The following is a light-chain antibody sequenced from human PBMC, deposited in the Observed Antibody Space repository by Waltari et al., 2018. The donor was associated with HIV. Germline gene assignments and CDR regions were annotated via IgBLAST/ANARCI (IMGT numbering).Light chain of an antibody. CDR2: DAS. CDR1: QSVSDY. Sequence: EVVLTQSPATLSLSPGERATLPCRASQSVSDYLAWYKQKPSQAPMLLVYDASNRANGIPARFSGSGSVTDFTLTISSLEPEDFAVYYCQQRSNWRRSGLTFGGGTKVEIK. V-gene: IGKV3-11*01. CDR3: QQRSNWRRSGLT. J-gene: IGKJ4*01.